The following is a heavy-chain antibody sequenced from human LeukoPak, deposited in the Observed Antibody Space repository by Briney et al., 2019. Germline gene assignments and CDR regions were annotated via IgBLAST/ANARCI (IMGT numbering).Heavy chain of an antibody. Sequence: GGSLRLSCAASGFTFSSYAMSWVRQAPGKGLEWVSAISGSGGSTYYADSVTGRFTISRDNSKNTLYLQMNSLRAEDTAVYYCAKGDGYDYVWGSYRPYFDYWGQGTLVTVSS. CDR1: GFTFSSYA. J-gene: IGHJ4*02. D-gene: IGHD3-16*02. V-gene: IGHV3-23*01. CDR2: ISGSGGST. CDR3: AKGDGYDYVWGSYRPYFDY.